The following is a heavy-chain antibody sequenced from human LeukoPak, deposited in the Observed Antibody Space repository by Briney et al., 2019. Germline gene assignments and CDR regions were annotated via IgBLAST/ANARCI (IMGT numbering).Heavy chain of an antibody. CDR3: ARGSAYCGGDCYYFDY. J-gene: IGHJ4*02. Sequence: GASVKVSCKASRYTSTSYYMHWVRQAPGQGLEWMGIINPSGGSTSYAQKFQGRVTMTRNTSISTAYMELSSLRSEDTAVYYCARGSAYCGGDCYYFDYWGQGTLVTVSS. CDR1: RYTSTSYY. CDR2: INPSGGST. V-gene: IGHV1-46*01. D-gene: IGHD2-21*02.